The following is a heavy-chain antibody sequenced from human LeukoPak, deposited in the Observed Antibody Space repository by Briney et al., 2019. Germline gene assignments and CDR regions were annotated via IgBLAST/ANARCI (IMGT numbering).Heavy chain of an antibody. V-gene: IGHV1-69*05. CDR2: IIPIFGTA. D-gene: IGHD1-26*01. CDR3: ASRSAVGATGIGDY. J-gene: IGHJ4*02. CDR1: GGTFSSYA. Sequence: GTSVKVSCKASGGTFSSYAISWVRQAPGQGLEWMGRIIPIFGTANYAQKFQGRVTITTDESTSTAYMELSSLRSEDTAVYYRASRSAVGATGIGDYWGQGTLVTVSS.